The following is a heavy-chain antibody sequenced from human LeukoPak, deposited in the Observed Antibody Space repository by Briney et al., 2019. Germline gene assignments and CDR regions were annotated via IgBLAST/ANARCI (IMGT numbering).Heavy chain of an antibody. Sequence: PSETLSLTCTVSGGSISSSSYYWGWIRQPPGKGLEWIGSIYYSGSTNYNPSLKSRVTISVDTSKNQFSLKLRSVTAADTAVYYCARTTEGGYTYGYFYYYMDVWGKGTTVTISS. D-gene: IGHD5-18*01. CDR1: GGSISSSSYY. V-gene: IGHV4-39*07. CDR2: IYYSGST. CDR3: ARTTEGGYTYGYFYYYMDV. J-gene: IGHJ6*03.